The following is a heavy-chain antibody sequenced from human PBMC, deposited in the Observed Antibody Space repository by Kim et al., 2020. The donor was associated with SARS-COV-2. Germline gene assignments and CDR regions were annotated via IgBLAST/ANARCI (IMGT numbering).Heavy chain of an antibody. J-gene: IGHJ6*02. CDR2: MNPNSGNT. Sequence: ASVKVSCKASGYTFTSYDINWVRQATGQGLEWMGWMNPNSGNTGYAQKFQGRVTMTRNTSISTAYMELSSLRSEDTAVYYCARDWAPRAGSYYYGMDVWGQGTTVTVSS. D-gene: IGHD3-10*01. CDR1: GYTFTSYD. CDR3: ARDWAPRAGSYYYGMDV. V-gene: IGHV1-8*01.